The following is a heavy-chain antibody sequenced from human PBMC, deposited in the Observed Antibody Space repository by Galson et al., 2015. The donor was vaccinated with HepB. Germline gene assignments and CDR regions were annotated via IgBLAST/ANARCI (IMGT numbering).Heavy chain of an antibody. Sequence: LRLSCAASGFTFSYYAMAWVRQAPGKGLEWVSAITPSGDNTYSADSMKGRFAISRDNSQNTVFLQMRSLRADDTAIYFCAKVFPEKTDGWYRQALYYFDSWGQGTRVTVSS. CDR2: ITPSGDNT. J-gene: IGHJ4*02. CDR3: AKVFPEKTDGWYRQALYYFDS. V-gene: IGHV3-23*01. D-gene: IGHD6-19*01. CDR1: GFTFSYYA.